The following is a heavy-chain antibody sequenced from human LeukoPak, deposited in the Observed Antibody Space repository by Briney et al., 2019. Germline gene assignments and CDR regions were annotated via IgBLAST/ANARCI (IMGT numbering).Heavy chain of an antibody. CDR1: GFTFSNYG. Sequence: GGTLRLSCAVSGFTFSNYGMSWVRQAPGKGLEWVSAIRGSGGSTYYADSVKGRFTNSRDNSKNTLYLQMNSLRADDTAVYYCAKACSGGSCYDYWGQGTLVTVSS. CDR2: IRGSGGST. V-gene: IGHV3-23*01. J-gene: IGHJ4*02. CDR3: AKACSGGSCYDY. D-gene: IGHD2-15*01.